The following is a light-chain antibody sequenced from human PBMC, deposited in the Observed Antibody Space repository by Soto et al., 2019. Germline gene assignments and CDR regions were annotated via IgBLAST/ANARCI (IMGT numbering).Light chain of an antibody. CDR3: CSHAGSSTFPYV. V-gene: IGLV2-23*02. CDR1: HSDFCSYNL. Sequence: QSVLTQPASVSGSPGQSITISCTGTHSDFCSYNLVSWYQQHPGKAPKVMIYEVSKRPSGVSNRFSGSKSGNTASLTISGLQAEDEADYYCCSHAGSSTFPYVFGTGTKVTVL. J-gene: IGLJ1*01. CDR2: EVS.